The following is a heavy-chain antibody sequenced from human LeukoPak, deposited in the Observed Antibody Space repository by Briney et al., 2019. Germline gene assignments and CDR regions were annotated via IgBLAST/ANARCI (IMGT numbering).Heavy chain of an antibody. CDR3: ANPGIAAAGTIWFDP. D-gene: IGHD6-13*01. CDR2: VSRSGGAT. J-gene: IGHJ5*02. Sequence: GGSLRLSCAASGFTFSSYAMSWVRQAPGKGLEWVSAVSRSGGATYYADSVKGRFTISRDNSKNTLYLQMNSLRAEDTAVYYCANPGIAAAGTIWFDPWGQGTLVTVSS. CDR1: GFTFSSYA. V-gene: IGHV3-23*01.